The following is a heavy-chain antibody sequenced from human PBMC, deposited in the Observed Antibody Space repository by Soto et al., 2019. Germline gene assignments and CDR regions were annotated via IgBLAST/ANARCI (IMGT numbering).Heavy chain of an antibody. CDR1: GFTFSSYW. V-gene: IGHV3-74*01. Sequence: EVQLVESGGGLVQPGGSLRLSCAASGFTFSSYWMHWVRQAPGKGLVWVSRINSDGSSTSYADSVKGRFTISRDNAKNTLYLQMNSLRAEDTAVYYCARRRGSSGWKPNLDSWGQGPLVTVPS. CDR2: INSDGSST. CDR3: ARRRGSSGWKPNLDS. D-gene: IGHD6-19*01. J-gene: IGHJ4*02.